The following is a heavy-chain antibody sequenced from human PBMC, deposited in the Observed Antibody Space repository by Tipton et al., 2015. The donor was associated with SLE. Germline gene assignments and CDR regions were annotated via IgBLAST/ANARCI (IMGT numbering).Heavy chain of an antibody. CDR1: GGTFSSYA. Sequence: QLVQSGAEVKKPGSSVKVSCKASGGTFSSYAISWVRQAPGQGLEWMGWISAYNGGTNYEENLQDRVTLTTDTSTNTAYMELKSLRSDDTAVYYCARDRRGSWYGMDVWGQGTTVIVSS. D-gene: IGHD3-16*01. CDR2: ISAYNGGT. V-gene: IGHV1-18*01. J-gene: IGHJ6*02. CDR3: ARDRRGSWYGMDV.